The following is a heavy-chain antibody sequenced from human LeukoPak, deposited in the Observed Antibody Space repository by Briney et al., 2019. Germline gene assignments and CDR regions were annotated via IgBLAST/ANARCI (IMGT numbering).Heavy chain of an antibody. J-gene: IGHJ4*02. Sequence: SETLSLTCTVSGDSISSSSSYWGWIRQPPGKGLEWIGSIYYSGSTYYNPSLKSRVTISVDTSKNQFSLKLSSVTAADTAVYYCASHSSGWFDYWGQGTLVTVSS. CDR3: ASHSSGWFDY. D-gene: IGHD6-19*01. CDR2: IYYSGST. CDR1: GDSISSSSSY. V-gene: IGHV4-39*01.